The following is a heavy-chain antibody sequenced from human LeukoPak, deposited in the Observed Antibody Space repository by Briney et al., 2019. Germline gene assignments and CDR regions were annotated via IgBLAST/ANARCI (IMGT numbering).Heavy chain of an antibody. V-gene: IGHV4-59*01. CDR2: IYYSGST. CDR3: ATRGYSYGEFDY. CDR1: GGSISSYY. D-gene: IGHD5-18*01. Sequence: SETLSLTCTVSGGSISSYYWSWIRQPPGKGLEWIGYIYYSGSTNYNPSLKSRVTISVDTSKNQFSLKPSSVTAADTAVYYCATRGYSYGEFDYWGQGTLVTVSS. J-gene: IGHJ4*02.